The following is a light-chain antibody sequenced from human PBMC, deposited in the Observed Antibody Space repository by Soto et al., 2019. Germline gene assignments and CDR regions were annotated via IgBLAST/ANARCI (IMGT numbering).Light chain of an antibody. J-gene: IGKJ1*01. CDR1: QSVSNNY. V-gene: IGKV3-20*01. CDR2: GAS. CDR3: RQYGSAGT. Sequence: EIVLTQSPGTLSLSPGERATLSCRASQSVSNNYLAWYQQKPGQAPRLLIYGASNRATGIPDRFSGSGSGTDFTLTSRRLEPEDFAVYYCRQYGSAGTFGQGAKVEIK.